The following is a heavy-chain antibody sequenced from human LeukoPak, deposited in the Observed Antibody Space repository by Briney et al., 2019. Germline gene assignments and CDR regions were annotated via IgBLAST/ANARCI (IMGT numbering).Heavy chain of an antibody. Sequence: ASVKVSCKVSGYTLTKLYIHWVRQAPGKGLEWMGGFDPEDGETIYAQKFQGRVTMTEDTSTDTAHMELSSLRSEDTAVYYCATERTLGMDVWGQGTTVTVSS. CDR1: GYTLTKLY. V-gene: IGHV1-24*01. J-gene: IGHJ6*02. CDR2: FDPEDGET. CDR3: ATERTLGMDV.